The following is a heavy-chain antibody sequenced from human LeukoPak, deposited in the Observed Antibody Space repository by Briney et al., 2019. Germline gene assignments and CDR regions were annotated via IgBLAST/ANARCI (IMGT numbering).Heavy chain of an antibody. D-gene: IGHD1-14*01. J-gene: IGHJ3*02. Sequence: GGSLRLSCAASGFAFNTYSMNWVRQAPGKGLEWVSFIFSSSTYIYYTDSVKGRFTISRDNARNSLYLQMDNLRAEDTGVYYCARVKAGRAVLSAFDIWGQGTMVTVSS. CDR2: IFSSSTYI. CDR3: ARVKAGRAVLSAFDI. V-gene: IGHV3-21*03. CDR1: GFAFNTYS.